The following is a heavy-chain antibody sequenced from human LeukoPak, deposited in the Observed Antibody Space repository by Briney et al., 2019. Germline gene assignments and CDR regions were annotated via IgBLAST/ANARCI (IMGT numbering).Heavy chain of an antibody. J-gene: IGHJ4*02. CDR3: ARGTDSSSWYYFDY. Sequence: SVKVSCKASGGTFSSYAISWVRQAPGQGLEWMGGIVPILGTANYAQKFQGRVTITADESTSTAYMELSSLRSEDTAVYYCARGTDSSSWYYFDYWGQGTLVTVSS. D-gene: IGHD6-13*01. CDR2: IVPILGTA. V-gene: IGHV1-69*13. CDR1: GGTFSSYA.